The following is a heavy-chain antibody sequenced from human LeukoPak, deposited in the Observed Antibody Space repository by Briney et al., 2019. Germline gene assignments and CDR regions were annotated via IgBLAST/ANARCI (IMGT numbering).Heavy chain of an antibody. CDR2: IRYDGSNK. Sequence: GGSLRLSCAASGFTFSSYGMHWVRQAPGKGLEWVAFIRYDGSNKYYADSVKGRFTISRDNSKNTLYLQMNSLRAEDTAVYYCAKDPDLSGYDWGWYYYYYYMDVWGKGTTVTISS. D-gene: IGHD5-12*01. J-gene: IGHJ6*03. CDR1: GFTFSSYG. CDR3: AKDPDLSGYDWGWYYYYYYMDV. V-gene: IGHV3-30*02.